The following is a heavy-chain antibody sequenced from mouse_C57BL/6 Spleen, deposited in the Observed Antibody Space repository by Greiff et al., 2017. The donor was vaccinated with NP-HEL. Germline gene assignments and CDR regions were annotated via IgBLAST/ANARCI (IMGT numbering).Heavy chain of an antibody. CDR3: ARLYGSSHYYAMDY. J-gene: IGHJ4*01. Sequence: EVQLVESGGGLVKPGGSLKLSCAASGFTFSDYGMHWVRQAPEKGLEWVAYISSGSSTIYYADTVKGRFTISRDNAKNTLFLQMTSLRSEDTAMYYCARLYGSSHYYAMDYWGQRTSVTVSS. CDR2: ISSGSSTI. CDR1: GFTFSDYG. D-gene: IGHD1-1*01. V-gene: IGHV5-17*01.